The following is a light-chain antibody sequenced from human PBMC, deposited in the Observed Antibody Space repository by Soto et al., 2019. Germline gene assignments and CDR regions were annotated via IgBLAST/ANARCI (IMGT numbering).Light chain of an antibody. CDR2: TNN. CDR1: SSNIGAGYD. CDR3: QSYDNRLSAYV. V-gene: IGLV1-40*01. J-gene: IGLJ1*01. Sequence: QSVLTQPPSVSGAPGQRVTISCTGSSSNIGAGYDVHWYLQLPGTAPKLLVYTNNNRPSGVPDRFPGSKSGTSASLAITGLQAEDEADYYCQSYDNRLSAYVFGTGTKVT.